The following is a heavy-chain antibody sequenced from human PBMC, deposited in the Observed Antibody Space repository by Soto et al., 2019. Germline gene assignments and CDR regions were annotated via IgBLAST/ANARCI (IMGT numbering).Heavy chain of an antibody. Sequence: QVQLVESGGGVVQPGRSLRLSCVASGFTFSTYGMHWVRQAPGKGLAWVALIWSDGNNKYNGDSLKGRFTISRDNSKNTLYLQMSSLRVEDTAVYYCARDPPEDSRGYFALDVWGQGTMVTVSS. CDR1: GFTFSTYG. D-gene: IGHD3-22*01. J-gene: IGHJ3*01. V-gene: IGHV3-33*01. CDR2: IWSDGNNK. CDR3: ARDPPEDSRGYFALDV.